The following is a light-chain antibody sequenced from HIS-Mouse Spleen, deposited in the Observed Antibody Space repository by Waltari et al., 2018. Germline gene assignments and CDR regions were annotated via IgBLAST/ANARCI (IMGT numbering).Light chain of an antibody. CDR2: EDS. V-gene: IGLV3-10*01. CDR1: ALPKKY. Sequence: SYELTQPPSVSVSPGQTARITCSGDALPKKYAYWYPQKSGQATVLVIYEDSKRPSGIPERFSGSSSGTMATLTISGAQVEDEADYYCYSTDSSGNHRVFGGGTKLTVL. J-gene: IGLJ2*01. CDR3: YSTDSSGNHRV.